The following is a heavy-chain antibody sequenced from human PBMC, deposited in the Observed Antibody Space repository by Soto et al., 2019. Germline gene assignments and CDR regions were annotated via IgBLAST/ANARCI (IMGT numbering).Heavy chain of an antibody. CDR2: IRSKAYGGTT. J-gene: IGHJ6*02. V-gene: IGHV3-49*03. Sequence: GGSLRLSCTASGFTFGDYAMSWFRQAPGKGLEWVGFIRSKAYGGTTEYAASVKGRFTISRDDSKSIAYLQMNSLKTEDTAVYYCTRKLSVVSYDYYYGMDVWGQGTTVTVSS. CDR1: GFTFGDYA. D-gene: IGHD2-15*01. CDR3: TRKLSVVSYDYYYGMDV.